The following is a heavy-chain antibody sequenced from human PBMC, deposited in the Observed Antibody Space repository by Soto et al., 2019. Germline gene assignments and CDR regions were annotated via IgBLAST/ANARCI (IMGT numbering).Heavy chain of an antibody. Sequence: EVQLLESGGGLVQPGGSLRLSCAASGFTFSTFAMSWVRQAPGKGPEWVSGISGSGTSTYYADSVKGRFTISRDNSKNTLYLQMNSLRAEDTAVYYRAKTEQCLIAYFDYWGQGTLVTVSS. CDR3: AKTEQCLIAYFDY. CDR1: GFTFSTFA. CDR2: ISGSGTST. D-gene: IGHD6-19*01. V-gene: IGHV3-23*01. J-gene: IGHJ4*02.